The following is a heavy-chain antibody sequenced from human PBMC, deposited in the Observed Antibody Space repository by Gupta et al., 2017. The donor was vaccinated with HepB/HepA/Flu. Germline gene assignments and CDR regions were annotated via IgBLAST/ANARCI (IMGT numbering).Heavy chain of an antibody. CDR1: GYTFTDYY. J-gene: IGHJ4*02. CDR3: ARDRVGGAIDY. CDR2: INPKSGGT. D-gene: IGHD1-26*01. Sequence: QVQLVQSGAEVKQPGASVKVSCKASGYTFTDYYMHWVRQAPGQGLEYMGWINPKSGGTNYAQKFQGRVTMTRDTSISATYMELSRLTSDDTAVYYCARDRVGGAIDYWGQGTLVTVSS. V-gene: IGHV1-2*02.